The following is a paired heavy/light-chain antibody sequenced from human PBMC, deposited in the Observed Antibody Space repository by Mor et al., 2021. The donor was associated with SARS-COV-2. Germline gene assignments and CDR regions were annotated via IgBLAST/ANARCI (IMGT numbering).Heavy chain of an antibody. CDR2: VNPNSGNT. V-gene: IGHV1-8*01. CDR3: ARGFLAERHCSGGSCSNNEPSDS. D-gene: IGHD2-15*01. CDR1: GYIFTSYD. Sequence: QVQLVQSGAEVKKPGASVKVSCKASGYIFTSYDINWVRQATGQGLEWMGWVNPNSGNTGYAQKFQGRVTMTRNTSISTAYMELSSLRSEDTAVYYCARGFLAERHCSGGSCSNNEPSDSWGQGTLVTVSS. J-gene: IGHJ5*01.
Light chain of an antibody. V-gene: IGKV1-27*01. CDR2: AAS. J-gene: IGKJ1*01. Sequence: DIQMTQSPSSLSASVGDRVTITCRASQGISNYLAWYQQKPGKVPKLLIYAASTLHSGVPSRFSGSGSGTDFTLTISSLQPEDVATYYCQKYNSAPWTFGQGTKVEIK. CDR3: QKYNSAPWT. CDR1: QGISNY.